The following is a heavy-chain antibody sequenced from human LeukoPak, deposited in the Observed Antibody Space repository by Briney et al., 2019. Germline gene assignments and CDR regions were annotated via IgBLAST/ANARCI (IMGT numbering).Heavy chain of an antibody. V-gene: IGHV5-51*01. CDR3: ARSRAIYYFDY. CDR1: GYTFGTYW. Sequence: GESLKISCKGSGYTFGTYWIAWVRQMPGKGLEWMGIIYPGDSDPRYSPSFQDQVTISADKSIRTAYLQWSSLKASDTAMYYCARSRAIYYFDYWGQGTLVTVSS. D-gene: IGHD3-10*01. J-gene: IGHJ4*02. CDR2: IYPGDSDP.